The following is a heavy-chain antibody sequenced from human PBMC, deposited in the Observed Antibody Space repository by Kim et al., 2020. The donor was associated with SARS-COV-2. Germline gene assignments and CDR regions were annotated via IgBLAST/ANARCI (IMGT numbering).Heavy chain of an antibody. CDR2: IIPIFGTA. Sequence: SVKVSCKASGGTFSSYAISWVRQAPGQGLEWMGGIIPIFGTANYAQKFQGRVTITADESTSTAYMELSSLRSEDTAVYYCARDGQWDSCSWRGRGMMCDSFDPWGQGTLVTVSS. V-gene: IGHV1-69*13. J-gene: IGHJ5*02. CDR1: GGTFSSYA. CDR3: ARDGQWDSCSWRGRGMMCDSFDP. D-gene: IGHD6-13*01.